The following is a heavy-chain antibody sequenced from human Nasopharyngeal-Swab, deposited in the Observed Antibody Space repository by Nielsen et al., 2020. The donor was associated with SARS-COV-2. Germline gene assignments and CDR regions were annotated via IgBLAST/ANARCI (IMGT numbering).Heavy chain of an antibody. D-gene: IGHD2-15*01. CDR3: ARGDQGYCSGGSCYYFDY. CDR2: INHSGST. V-gene: IGHV4-34*01. J-gene: IGHJ4*02. CDR1: GGSFSGYY. Sequence: SETLSLTCAVYGGSFSGYYWSWIRQPPGKGLEWIGEINHSGSTNHNPSLKSRVTISVDTSKNQFSLKLSSVTAADTAVYYCARGDQGYCSGGSCYYFDYWGQGTLVTVSS.